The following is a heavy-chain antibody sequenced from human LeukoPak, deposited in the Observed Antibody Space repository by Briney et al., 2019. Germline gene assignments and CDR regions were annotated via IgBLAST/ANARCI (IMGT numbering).Heavy chain of an antibody. CDR3: AGGALVGVTVY. CDR2: IYHSGST. Sequence: SETLSLTCAVSGYSISSGYYWGWIRQPPGKGLEWIGSIYHSGSTYYNPSLKSRVTISVDTSKNQFSLKLSSVTAADTAVYYCAGGALVGVTVYWGQGTLVTVSS. J-gene: IGHJ4*02. V-gene: IGHV4-38-2*01. CDR1: GYSISSGYY. D-gene: IGHD1-26*01.